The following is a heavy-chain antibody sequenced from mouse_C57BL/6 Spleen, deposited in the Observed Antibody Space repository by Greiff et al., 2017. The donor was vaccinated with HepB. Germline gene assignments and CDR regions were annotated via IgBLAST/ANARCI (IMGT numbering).Heavy chain of an antibody. CDR1: GFTFSSYG. J-gene: IGHJ3*01. Sequence: EVKLMESGGDLVKPGGSLKLSCAASGFTFSSYGMSWVRQTPDKRLEWVATISSGGSYTYYPDSVKGRFTISRDNAKNTLYLQMSSLKSEDTAMYYCARPRYYGSPWFAYWGQGTLVTVSA. CDR2: ISSGGSYT. D-gene: IGHD1-1*01. CDR3: ARPRYYGSPWFAY. V-gene: IGHV5-6*01.